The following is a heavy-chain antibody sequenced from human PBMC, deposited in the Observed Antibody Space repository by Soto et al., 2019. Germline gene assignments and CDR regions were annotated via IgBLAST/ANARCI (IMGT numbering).Heavy chain of an antibody. J-gene: IGHJ4*02. CDR3: ARVEGSSYYFRHDC. CDR2: IYYSGSS. D-gene: IGHD1-26*01. CDR1: GGSVSSGSYY. V-gene: IGHV4-31*03. Sequence: PSETLSLTCTVSGGSVSSGSYYWSWIRQPPGKGLEWIGNIYYSGSSYYNPSLKSRATISIDTPKDQFSLRLGSVTAADTAIYYCARVEGSSYYFRHDCWGRGTLVTVSS.